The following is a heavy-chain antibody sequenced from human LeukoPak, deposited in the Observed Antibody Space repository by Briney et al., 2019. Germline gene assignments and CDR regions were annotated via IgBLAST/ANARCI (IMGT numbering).Heavy chain of an antibody. CDR3: ARDGADSSGYYYKSLLFDY. J-gene: IGHJ4*02. Sequence: GGSLRLSCAASGFTFSSYEMNWVRQAPGKGLEWVSYISSSGSTIYYADSVKGRFTISRDNAKNSLYLQMNSLRAEDTAVYYCARDGADSSGYYYKSLLFDYWGQGTPVTVSS. CDR1: GFTFSSYE. CDR2: ISSSGSTI. V-gene: IGHV3-48*03. D-gene: IGHD3-22*01.